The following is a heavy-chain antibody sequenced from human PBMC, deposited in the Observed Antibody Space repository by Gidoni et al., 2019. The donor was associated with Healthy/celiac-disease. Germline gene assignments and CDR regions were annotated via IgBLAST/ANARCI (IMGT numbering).Heavy chain of an antibody. Sequence: EVQLVESGGGLVQPGGSLRLSCAASGFTFSSYWMSWVRQAPGKGLEWVANIKQDGSEKYYVDSVKGRFTISRDNAKNSLYLQMNSLRAEDTAVYYCAREIEYYDFWSGYYSSDSGMDVWGQGTTVTVSS. CDR1: GFTFSSYW. CDR2: IKQDGSEK. D-gene: IGHD3-3*01. V-gene: IGHV3-7*03. J-gene: IGHJ6*02. CDR3: AREIEYYDFWSGYYSSDSGMDV.